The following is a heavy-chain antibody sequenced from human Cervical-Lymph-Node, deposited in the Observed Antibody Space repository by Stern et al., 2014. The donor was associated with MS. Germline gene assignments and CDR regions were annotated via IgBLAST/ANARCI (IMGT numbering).Heavy chain of an antibody. CDR3: AGSGTYYPDY. D-gene: IGHD3-3*01. CDR1: GGSISSYY. Sequence: VQLVESGPGLVKPSETLSLTCSVSGGSISSYYWNWIRQPPGKGLEWIANVHYRGTTNYNPSLKSRVTILLDTSMNQISLKMTSVTAADTAVYYCAGSGTYYPDYWGQGILVTVSS. J-gene: IGHJ4*02. V-gene: IGHV4-59*08. CDR2: VHYRGTT.